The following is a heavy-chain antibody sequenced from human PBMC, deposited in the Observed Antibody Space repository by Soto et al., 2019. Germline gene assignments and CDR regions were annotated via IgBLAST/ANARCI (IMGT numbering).Heavy chain of an antibody. CDR1: GGSFSGYY. V-gene: IGHV4-34*01. D-gene: IGHD3-9*01. CDR3: ARGHPASDILTGYYGP. CDR2: INHSGST. Sequence: QVQLQQWGAGLLKPSETLSLTCAVYGGSFSGYYWSWIRQPPGKGLEWIGEINHSGSTNYNPSLKSRVTISVDTSKNQFALKLSSVTAADTAVYYCARGHPASDILTGYYGPWGQGTLVTVSS. J-gene: IGHJ5*02.